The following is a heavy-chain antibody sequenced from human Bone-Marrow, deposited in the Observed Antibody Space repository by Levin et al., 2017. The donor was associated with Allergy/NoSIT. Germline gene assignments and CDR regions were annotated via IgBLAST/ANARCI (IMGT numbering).Heavy chain of an antibody. D-gene: IGHD6-6*01. CDR3: ASANYSTSWDYYYAMDV. CDR2: INTYNGKT. CDR1: GYTFSSHA. J-gene: IGHJ6*02. V-gene: IGHV1-18*01. Sequence: ASVKVSCKASGYTFSSHAITWVRQAPGQGLEWLGWINTYNGKTSFVKSLQGRLTMNTDTSTGTAYMELRSLRSDDTAIYYCASANYSTSWDYYYAMDVWGQGTTVIVSS.